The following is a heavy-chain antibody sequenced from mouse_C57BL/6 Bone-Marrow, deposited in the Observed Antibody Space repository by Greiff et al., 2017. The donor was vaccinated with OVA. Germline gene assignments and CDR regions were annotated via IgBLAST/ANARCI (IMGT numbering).Heavy chain of an antibody. Sequence: QVQLQQSGAELVKPGASVKISCKASGYAFSSYWINWVKQRPGKGLEWIGQIYPGDGDTNYNGKFKGKATLTADKSSSTAYMQLSSLTSEDSAVYFCARRYGYYFDYWGQGTTLTVSS. D-gene: IGHD2-2*01. V-gene: IGHV1-80*01. J-gene: IGHJ2*01. CDR3: ARRYGYYFDY. CDR2: IYPGDGDT. CDR1: GYAFSSYW.